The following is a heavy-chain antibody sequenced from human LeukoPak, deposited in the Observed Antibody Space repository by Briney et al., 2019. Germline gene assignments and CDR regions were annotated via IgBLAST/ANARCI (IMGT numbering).Heavy chain of an antibody. V-gene: IGHV4-59*01. D-gene: IGHD6-19*01. CDR2: IHDSGRT. CDR1: GGSISSYY. CDR3: ARGYSSGWYLASSRTYGMDV. Sequence: TAASTLPFSCTVAGGSISSYYCCCIRQPPGKRVEWVGYIHDSGRTNYSPSLKGRVTISVDTSKNQFSLNLSSVTAADTAVYYRARGYSSGWYLASSRTYGMDVWGERTTVTLSS. J-gene: IGHJ6*04.